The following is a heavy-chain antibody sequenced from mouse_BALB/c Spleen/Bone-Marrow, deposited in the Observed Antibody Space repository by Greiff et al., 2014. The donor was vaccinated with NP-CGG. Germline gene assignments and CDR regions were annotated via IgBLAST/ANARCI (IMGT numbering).Heavy chain of an antibody. CDR1: GFNIKDTY. D-gene: IGHD1-2*01. CDR3: AEITTAAYYVMDY. CDR2: IDPANGNT. Sequence: VQLQQSGAELVKPGASVKLSCTASGFNIKDTYIHWVKQRPEQGLEWMGRIDPANGNTKYDPKFQAKATITADTSSNTAYLQLSSLTSEDTAVYYCAEITTAAYYVMDYWGQGTSVTVSS. V-gene: IGHV14-3*02. J-gene: IGHJ4*01.